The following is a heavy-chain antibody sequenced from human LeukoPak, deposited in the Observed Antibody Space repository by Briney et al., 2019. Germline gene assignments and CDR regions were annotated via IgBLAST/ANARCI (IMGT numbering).Heavy chain of an antibody. V-gene: IGHV1-2*02. CDR2: IGPHSTFT. CDR1: EFTFTDHY. D-gene: IGHD2/OR15-2a*01. J-gene: IGHJ4*02. CDR3: VREGEGPLSKDFDY. Sequence: ALVKVSCKSSEFTFTDHYIHWVRQGPGQGLEWMGYIGPHSTFTSSPQEFQGRVTMTRDASMSTAYMELTRLTSDDTAVYYCVREGEGPLSKDFDYWGQGTLVTVSS.